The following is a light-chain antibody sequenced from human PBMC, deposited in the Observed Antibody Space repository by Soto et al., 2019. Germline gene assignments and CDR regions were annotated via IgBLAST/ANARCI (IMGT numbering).Light chain of an antibody. CDR3: QTWGTGMGV. J-gene: IGLJ2*01. CDR2: LNGDGSH. V-gene: IGLV4-69*01. Sequence: QPVLTQSPSASASLGASVKLTCTLSSGHSSYAIAWHQQQPEKGPRYVMKLNGDGSHSKGDGIPDRFPGSSSGAERYLTISGLQYEDEADYYCQTWGTGMGVFGGGTKLTVL. CDR1: SGHSSYA.